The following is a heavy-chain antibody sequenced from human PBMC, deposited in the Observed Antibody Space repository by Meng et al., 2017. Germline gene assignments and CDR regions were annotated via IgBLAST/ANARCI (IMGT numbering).Heavy chain of an antibody. V-gene: IGHV1-18*01. CDR2: ISAYNGNT. J-gene: IGHJ4*02. CDR1: GYTFTSYG. CDR3: ARALSVAAAGTLGY. D-gene: IGHD6-13*01. Sequence: ASVKVSCKASGYTFTSYGISWVRQAPGQGLEWMGWISAYNGNTNYAQKLQGRVTMTTDTSTSTVYMELSSLRSEDTAVYYCARALSVAAAGTLGYWGQGTLVTVSS.